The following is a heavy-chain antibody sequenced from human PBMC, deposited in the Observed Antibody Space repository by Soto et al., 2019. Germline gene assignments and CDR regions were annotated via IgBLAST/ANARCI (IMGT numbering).Heavy chain of an antibody. J-gene: IGHJ4*02. Sequence: QITLKESGPTLVKPTQTLTLTCTFSGFSFSSSGVGVGWIRQPPGKALEWLALIYWDDDKRYSPSLKNRLTIXTDPSKNQVVLKLTNLDPVDTATSFCDLRYGDYADYWGQGTLVTVSS. CDR3: DLRYGDYADY. V-gene: IGHV2-5*02. CDR2: IYWDDDK. D-gene: IGHD4-17*01. CDR1: GFSFSSSGVG.